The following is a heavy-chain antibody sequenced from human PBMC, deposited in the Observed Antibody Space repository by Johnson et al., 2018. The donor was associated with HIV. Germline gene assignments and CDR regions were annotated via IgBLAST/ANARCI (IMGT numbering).Heavy chain of an antibody. Sequence: QVQLVESGGGVVQPGRSLRLSCAASGFTFSSYAMHWVRQAPGKGLEWVAVISYDGSNKYYADSVKGRFTISRDNSKNTLYLQMNSLRAEDTAVYYCARGLGSSWTGDAFDIWGQGTMVTVSS. CDR1: GFTFSSYA. V-gene: IGHV3-30*14. CDR2: ISYDGSNK. J-gene: IGHJ3*02. CDR3: ARGLGSSWTGDAFDI. D-gene: IGHD6-13*01.